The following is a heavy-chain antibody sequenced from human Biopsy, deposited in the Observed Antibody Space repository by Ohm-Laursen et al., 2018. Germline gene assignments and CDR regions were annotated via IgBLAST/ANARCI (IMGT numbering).Heavy chain of an antibody. CDR2: ISGNSDII. D-gene: IGHD4-17*01. Sequence: SLRLSCAASGFTFSSYAMTWFRQAPGKGLEWVSTISGNSDIIYDTDSVKGRFTISRDNSKNTLYLQMNSLRADDTAVYYCALAAAQTVTHFDYWDQGTLVTVYS. CDR3: ALAAAQTVTHFDY. CDR1: GFTFSSYA. J-gene: IGHJ4*02. V-gene: IGHV3-23*01.